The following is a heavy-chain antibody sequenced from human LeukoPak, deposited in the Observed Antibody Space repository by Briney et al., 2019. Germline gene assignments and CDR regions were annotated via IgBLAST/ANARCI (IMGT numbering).Heavy chain of an antibody. D-gene: IGHD1-26*01. J-gene: IGHJ4*02. CDR2: IYYSGST. CDR1: GGSISDYY. Sequence: SETLSLTCTVSGGSISDYYWSWIRQPPGKGLEWIGYIYYSGSTNYNPSLKRRVTISVDTSKNQFSLKLTSETAADTAVYYCARHRGGWEMFVFDYWDQGTLVTVSS. V-gene: IGHV4-59*08. CDR3: ARHRGGWEMFVFDY.